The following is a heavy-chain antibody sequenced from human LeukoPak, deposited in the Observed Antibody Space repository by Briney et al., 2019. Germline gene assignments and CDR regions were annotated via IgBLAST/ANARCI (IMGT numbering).Heavy chain of an antibody. V-gene: IGHV3-21*01. CDR2: ISSSSSYI. CDR3: ARAYSTIFGVVAISYYFDY. J-gene: IGHJ4*02. D-gene: IGHD3-3*01. Sequence: GGSLRLSCAASGFTFSSYSMTWVRQAPGKGLEWVSSISSSSSYIYYADSVKGRFTISRDNAKNSLYLQMNSLRAEDTAVYYCARAYSTIFGVVAISYYFDYWGQGTLVTVSS. CDR1: GFTFSSYS.